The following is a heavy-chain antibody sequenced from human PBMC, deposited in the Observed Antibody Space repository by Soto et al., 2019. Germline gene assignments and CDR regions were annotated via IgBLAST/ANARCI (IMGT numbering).Heavy chain of an antibody. CDR1: GWAFRNYD. J-gene: IGHJ5*02. CDR3: KRAERFPRSWCDP. V-gene: IGHV4-34*01. CDR2: VNHSGEA. D-gene: IGHD3-10*01. Sequence: PSEALSLTCGVYGWAFRNYDWIWVRQPPGKGLEWIGEVNHSGEAAYNPSLQSRITISLDTSNNQFSLKMTSVTAADTAMYFCKRAERFPRSWCDPWGQGTQGTVSS.